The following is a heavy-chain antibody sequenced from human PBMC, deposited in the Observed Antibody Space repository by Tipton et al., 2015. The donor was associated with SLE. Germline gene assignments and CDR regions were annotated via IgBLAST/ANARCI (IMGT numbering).Heavy chain of an antibody. CDR1: GASLSRNNHY. D-gene: IGHD2-21*02. Sequence: TLSLTCSVSGASLSRNNHYWGCIRQSPGKGLQWIGSIYHSGTTNYNSSLKSRVTMSVDKSKNQFSLNLSSVTAADTALYYCARASYGDQFSIDYWGQGTLVSVSS. J-gene: IGHJ4*02. CDR2: IYHSGTT. V-gene: IGHV4-39*07. CDR3: ARASYGDQFSIDY.